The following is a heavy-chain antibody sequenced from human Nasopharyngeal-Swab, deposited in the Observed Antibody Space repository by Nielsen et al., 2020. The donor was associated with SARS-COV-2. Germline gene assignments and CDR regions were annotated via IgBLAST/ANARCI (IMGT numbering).Heavy chain of an antibody. V-gene: IGHV4-34*01. CDR1: GGSFSGYY. CDR3: ARGGIWRRNNWFDP. Sequence: GSLRLSCAVFGGSFSGYYWSWIRQPPGKGLEWIGEINHSGSTNYNPSLKSRVTISVDTSKNQFSLKLSSVTAADTAVYYCARGGIWRRNNWFDPWGQGTLVTVSS. J-gene: IGHJ5*02. D-gene: IGHD2/OR15-2a*01. CDR2: INHSGST.